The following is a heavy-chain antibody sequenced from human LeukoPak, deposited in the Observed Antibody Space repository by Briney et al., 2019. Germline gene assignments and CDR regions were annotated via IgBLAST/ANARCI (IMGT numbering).Heavy chain of an antibody. CDR1: GFTFSSYA. V-gene: IGHV3-23*01. Sequence: PGGSLRLSCAASGFTFSSYAMSWVHQAPGKGLEWVSAISGSGGSTYYADSVKGRFTISRDNSKNTLYLQMNSLRAEDTAVYYCAKDQGDIVVVPAAIGLDPWGQGTLVTVSS. CDR3: AKDQGDIVVVPAAIGLDP. J-gene: IGHJ5*02. CDR2: ISGSGGST. D-gene: IGHD2-2*01.